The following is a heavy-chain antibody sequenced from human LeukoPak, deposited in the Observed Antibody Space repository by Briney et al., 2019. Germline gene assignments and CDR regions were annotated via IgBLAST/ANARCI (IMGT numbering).Heavy chain of an antibody. CDR2: INHSGST. D-gene: IGHD3-3*02. V-gene: IGHV4-34*01. J-gene: IGHJ4*02. Sequence: SETLSLTCAVYGGSFSGYYWSWIRQPPGKGLEWIGEINHSGSTNYNPSLKSRVTISVVTSKNQFSLKLSSVTAADTAVYYCAALEFNAFDYWGQGTLVTVSS. CDR1: GGSFSGYY. CDR3: AALEFNAFDY.